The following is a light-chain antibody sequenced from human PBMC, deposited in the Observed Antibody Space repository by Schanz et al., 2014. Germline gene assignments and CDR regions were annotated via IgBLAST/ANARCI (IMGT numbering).Light chain of an antibody. CDR2: GAS. V-gene: IGKV3-15*01. Sequence: EIVMTQSPATLSVSPGERATLACRASQSVGTNLAWYQQKPGQAPRLLIYGASSRATGIPARFSGSGSGTEFTLTITSLQSEDFAVYYCQQSNNWPKTFGQGTKVEIK. J-gene: IGKJ1*01. CDR1: QSVGTN. CDR3: QQSNNWPKT.